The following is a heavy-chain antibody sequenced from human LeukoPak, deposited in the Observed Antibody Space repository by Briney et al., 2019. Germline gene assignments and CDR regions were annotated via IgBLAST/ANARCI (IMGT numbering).Heavy chain of an antibody. CDR3: ARQSSTDYYYYGLNV. Sequence: SQTRSLTCAISGDTFSSNSATWNWIRQSPSRGLEALGRTYYRSKWHYDYAESVKRRITVNPDTSKNQFSLQLNSVTPEDTAVYYCARQSSTDYYYYGLNVWGQGTTVAVSS. D-gene: IGHD1-1*01. V-gene: IGHV6-1*01. J-gene: IGHJ6*02. CDR1: GDTFSSNSAT. CDR2: TYYRSKWHY.